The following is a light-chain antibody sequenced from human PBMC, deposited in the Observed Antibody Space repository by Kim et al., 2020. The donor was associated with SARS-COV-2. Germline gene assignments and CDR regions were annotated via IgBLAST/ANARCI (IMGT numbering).Light chain of an antibody. CDR3: QQYGSSPWT. Sequence: SPGERAPLSCRASQRVSSSYLAWYQQKPGQAPRLLFYGASSRATGIPDRCSGSVSGTDFTLTISRLEPEDFAVYYCQQYGSSPWTFGQGTKVDIK. CDR2: GAS. J-gene: IGKJ1*01. V-gene: IGKV3-20*01. CDR1: QRVSSSY.